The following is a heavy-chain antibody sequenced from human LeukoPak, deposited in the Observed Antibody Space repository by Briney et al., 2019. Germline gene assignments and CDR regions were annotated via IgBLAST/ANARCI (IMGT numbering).Heavy chain of an antibody. CDR2: ISYDGSNK. D-gene: IGHD3-10*01. Sequence: PGGSLRLSCAASGFTFSSYAMHWVRQAPGKGLEWVAVISYDGSNKYYADSVKGRFTISRDNSKNTLYLQMNSLRAEDTAVYYCARIVGGSGWGQGTLVTVSS. CDR3: ARIVGGSG. CDR1: GFTFSSYA. J-gene: IGHJ4*02. V-gene: IGHV3-30*04.